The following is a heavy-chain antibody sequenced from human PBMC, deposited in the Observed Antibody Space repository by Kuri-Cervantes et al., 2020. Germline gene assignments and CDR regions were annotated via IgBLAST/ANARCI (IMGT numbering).Heavy chain of an antibody. V-gene: IGHV3-30*03. D-gene: IGHD1-7*01. J-gene: IGHJ4*02. CDR3: ARGRGGTDFDY. CDR2: ISYDGSNK. CDR1: GFTFSSYG. Sequence: GGSLRFSCAASGFTFSSYGMHWVRQAPGKGLEWVAVISYDGSNKYYADSVKGRFTISRDNSKNTLYLQMNSLRAEDTAVYYCARGRGGTDFDYWGQGTLVTVSS.